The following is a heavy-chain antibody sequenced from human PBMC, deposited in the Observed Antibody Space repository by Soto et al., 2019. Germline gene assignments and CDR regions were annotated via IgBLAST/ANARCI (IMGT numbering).Heavy chain of an antibody. CDR3: ARALGYCSSTSCYYYYMDV. V-gene: IGHV6-1*01. CDR1: WDSVSSNSAA. Sequence: SQTLTLTCALSWDSVSSNSAAWNWIRQSPSRGLEWLGRTYYRSKWYNDYAVSVKSRITINPDTSKNQFSLQLNSVTPEDTAVYYCARALGYCSSTSCYYYYMDVWGKGTTVTVSS. CDR2: TYYRSKWYN. D-gene: IGHD2-2*01. J-gene: IGHJ6*03.